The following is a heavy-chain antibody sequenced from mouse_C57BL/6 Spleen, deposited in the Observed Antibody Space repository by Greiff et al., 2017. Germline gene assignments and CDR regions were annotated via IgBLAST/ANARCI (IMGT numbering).Heavy chain of an antibody. D-gene: IGHD1-1*01. V-gene: IGHV1-82*01. CDR1: GYAFSSSW. CDR2: IYPGDGDT. CDR3: AREPNYAFAY. J-gene: IGHJ3*01. Sequence: VQLQQSGPELVKPGASVKISCKASGYAFSSSWMNWVKQRPGKGLEWIGRIYPGDGDTNYNGKFKGKATLTADKSSSTAYMQLSSLTSEDSAVYFCAREPNYAFAYWGQGTLVTVSA.